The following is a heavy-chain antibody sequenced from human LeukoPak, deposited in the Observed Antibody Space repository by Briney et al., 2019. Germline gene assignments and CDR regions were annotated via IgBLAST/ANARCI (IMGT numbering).Heavy chain of an antibody. V-gene: IGHV1-24*01. CDR1: GYNFNELS. CDR2: FDPEDGET. J-gene: IGHJ4*02. CDR3: ASADPRLYTIRYFEY. Sequence: ASVKVSCNVSGYNFNELSMHWVRQAPGKGLEWMGGFDPEDGETIYAQKFQGRVTMTEDTSTDTAYIELSSLRSEDTAVYYCASADPRLYTIRYFEYWGQGTLVTVSS. D-gene: IGHD3-16*01.